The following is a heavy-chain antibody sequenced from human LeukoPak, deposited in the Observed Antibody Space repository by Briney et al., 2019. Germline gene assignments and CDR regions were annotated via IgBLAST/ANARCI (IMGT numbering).Heavy chain of an antibody. Sequence: PSGTLSLTCAVSGGFISSGNWWGWFRQPPGKGLEWIGEIHHSVGTNYNPSLKSRVAISMDKSENQVSLDLTSVTAADTAMYYCARKGPATIADYWGRGTLVTVSS. CDR1: GGFISSGNW. V-gene: IGHV4-4*02. CDR2: IHHSVGT. D-gene: IGHD4-11*01. CDR3: ARKGPATIADY. J-gene: IGHJ4*02.